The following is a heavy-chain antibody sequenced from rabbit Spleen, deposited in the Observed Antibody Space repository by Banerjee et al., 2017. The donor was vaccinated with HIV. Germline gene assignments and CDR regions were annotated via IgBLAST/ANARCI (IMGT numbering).Heavy chain of an antibody. Sequence: QSLEESGGDLVKPEGSLTVTCTASGFSFSVNYDMCWVRQAPGKGLEWIGCIYTGNGKIYYASWAKGRFTISKTSSTVDLKMTSLTVADTATYFCARDSGSGHYIDVLFNLWGPGTLVTVS. CDR2: IYTGNGKI. D-gene: IGHD1-1*01. CDR1: GFSFSVNYD. J-gene: IGHJ4*01. V-gene: IGHV1S40*01. CDR3: ARDSGSGHYIDVLFNL.